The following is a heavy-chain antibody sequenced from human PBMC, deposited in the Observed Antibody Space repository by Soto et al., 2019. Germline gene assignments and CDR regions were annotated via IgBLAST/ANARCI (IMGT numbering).Heavy chain of an antibody. V-gene: IGHV1-18*04. CDR2: ISAYNGNT. Sequence: EASVKVSCKASGYTFTSYGISWVRQAPGQGLEWMGWISAYNGNTNYAQKPQGRVTMTTDTSTSTAYMELRSLRSDDTAVYYCARGPRSSSWYYFDYWGQGTLVTVSS. J-gene: IGHJ4*02. CDR3: ARGPRSSSWYYFDY. D-gene: IGHD6-13*01. CDR1: GYTFTSYG.